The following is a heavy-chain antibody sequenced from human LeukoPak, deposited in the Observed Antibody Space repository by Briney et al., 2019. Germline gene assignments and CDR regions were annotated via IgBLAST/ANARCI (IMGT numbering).Heavy chain of an antibody. J-gene: IGHJ4*02. Sequence: ASVKVSCKASGYTFSDFYIHWVRQAPGQGPEWMGWTNPNIGSTNSAQKFQGRLTMTRDTSISTAYMELSGLRSGDTAVYYCARDTNIPESETFHYWGQGTVVTVSS. D-gene: IGHD2-2*02. CDR3: ARDTNIPESETFHY. V-gene: IGHV1-2*02. CDR1: GYTFSDFY. CDR2: TNPNIGST.